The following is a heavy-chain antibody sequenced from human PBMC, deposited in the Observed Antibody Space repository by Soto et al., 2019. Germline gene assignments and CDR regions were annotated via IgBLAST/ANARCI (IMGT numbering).Heavy chain of an antibody. CDR2: ISYDGSNK. CDR1: GFTFSSYG. CDR3: AKGYSYASGYFDY. D-gene: IGHD5-18*01. J-gene: IGHJ4*02. V-gene: IGHV3-30*18. Sequence: GGSLRLSCAASGFTFSSYGMHWVRQAPGKGLEWVAVISYDGSNKYYADSVKGRFTISRDNSKNTLYLQMNSLRAEDTAVYYCAKGYSYASGYFDYWDQETLVTVSS.